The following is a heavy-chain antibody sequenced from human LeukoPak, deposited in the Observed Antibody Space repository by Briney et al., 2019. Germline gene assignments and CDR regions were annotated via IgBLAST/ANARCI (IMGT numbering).Heavy chain of an antibody. CDR3: ATERTGYSSSSFDY. Sequence: GGALRLFCSASGFTLYSYSKSWVPQAPGEGLEWVSAISGSGGSTYYADSVKGRFTISRDNSKNTLYLQMNSLRAEDTAVYYCATERTGYSSSSFDYWGQGTLVTVSS. J-gene: IGHJ4*02. CDR1: GFTLYSYS. CDR2: ISGSGGST. V-gene: IGHV3-23*01. D-gene: IGHD6-13*01.